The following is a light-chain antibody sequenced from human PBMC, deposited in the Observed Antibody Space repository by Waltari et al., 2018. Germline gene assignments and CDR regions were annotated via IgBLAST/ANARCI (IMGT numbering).Light chain of an antibody. CDR1: ALPKPY. V-gene: IGLV3-25*03. Sequence: SYELTQPPSVSVSPGQTARITCSGDALPKPYAYWYQQKPGQAPVLVIYKDSERPSGIPERFSGSSSGTTVTLTISGVQAEDEADYYCQSADSSGDWVFGGGTKLTVL. CDR2: KDS. J-gene: IGLJ3*02. CDR3: QSADSSGDWV.